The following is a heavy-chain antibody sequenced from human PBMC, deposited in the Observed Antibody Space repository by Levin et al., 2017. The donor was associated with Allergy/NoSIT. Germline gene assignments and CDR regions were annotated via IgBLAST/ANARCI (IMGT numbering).Heavy chain of an antibody. V-gene: IGHV3-53*01. Sequence: PGGSLRLSCAASGFIVSNSYMTWVRQAPGKGLEWVSVIYSTGSTYYADSVKGRFTISRDNSKNTLYLQMNSLRAEDTAVYYCAREGRGIGSFVVGRALDIWGQGTMVTVSS. CDR2: IYSTGST. CDR1: GFIVSNSY. D-gene: IGHD2-21*01. J-gene: IGHJ3*02. CDR3: AREGRGIGSFVVGRALDI.